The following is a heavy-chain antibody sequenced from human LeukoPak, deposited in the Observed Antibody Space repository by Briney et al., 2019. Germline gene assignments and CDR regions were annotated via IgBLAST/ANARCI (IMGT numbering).Heavy chain of an antibody. CDR2: IIASGGTT. CDR3: AKDSYDNSI. Sequence: GGSLRLSCAASGFPFSSYAMSWFRQTPGKGLEWVSSIIASGGTTYYADSVKGRFTISRDNSKNTLYLQMNSLRAEDTAVYYCAKDSYDNSIWGQGTLVTVSS. CDR1: GFPFSSYA. D-gene: IGHD3-22*01. J-gene: IGHJ4*02. V-gene: IGHV3-23*01.